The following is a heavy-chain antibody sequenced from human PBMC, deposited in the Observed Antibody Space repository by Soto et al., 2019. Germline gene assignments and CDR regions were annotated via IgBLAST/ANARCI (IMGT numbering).Heavy chain of an antibody. CDR1: GYTFTSYD. CDR3: ARVLAPRDFWSGYYYYYMDV. J-gene: IGHJ6*03. D-gene: IGHD3-3*01. CDR2: MNPNSGNT. Sequence: ASVKVSCKASGYTFTSYDINWVRQATGQGLEWMGWMNPNSGNTGYAQKFQGRVTMTRNTSISTAYMELSSLRSEDTAVYYCARVLAPRDFWSGYYYYYMDVWGKGTTVTVPS. V-gene: IGHV1-8*01.